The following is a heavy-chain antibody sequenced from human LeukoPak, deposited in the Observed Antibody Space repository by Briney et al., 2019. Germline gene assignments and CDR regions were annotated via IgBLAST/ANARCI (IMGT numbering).Heavy chain of an antibody. J-gene: IGHJ4*02. CDR2: IYHSGST. Sequence: SETLSLTCTVSGYSISSGYYWGWIRQPPGKGLEWIGSIYHSGSTYYNPSLKSRITISVDTSKNQFSLKLSSVTAADTAVYYCARDAAGLRLFDYWAREPWSPSPQ. CDR1: GYSISSGYY. CDR3: ARDAAGLRLFDY. V-gene: IGHV4-38-2*02. D-gene: IGHD3-16*01.